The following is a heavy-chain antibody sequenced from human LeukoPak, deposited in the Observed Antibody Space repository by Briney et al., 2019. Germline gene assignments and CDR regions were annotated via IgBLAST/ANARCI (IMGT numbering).Heavy chain of an antibody. J-gene: IGHJ4*02. V-gene: IGHV1-69*05. CDR1: GGTFSSYA. Sequence: SVKVSCKASGGTFSSYAISWVRQAPGQGLEWMGGIIPIFGTANYAQKFLGRVTITTDESTSTAYMELSSLRSEDTAVYYCARGDIITGTIYYFDYWGQGTLVTVSS. CDR2: IIPIFGTA. CDR3: ARGDIITGTIYYFDY. D-gene: IGHD1-7*01.